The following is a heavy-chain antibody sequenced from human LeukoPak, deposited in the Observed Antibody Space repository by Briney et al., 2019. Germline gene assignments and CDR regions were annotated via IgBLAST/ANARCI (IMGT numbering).Heavy chain of an antibody. CDR2: ISYDASSV. Sequence: PGGSLRLSCAASGFTFRDYPMYWVRQAPGKGLEWVAVISYDASSVFYGDSVRGRFTISRDNAKNTVFLQMDSLKPEDTAVYYCARSPGFPFDQMDVWGKGTMVIVSP. V-gene: IGHV3-30-3*01. CDR3: ARSPGFPFDQMDV. J-gene: IGHJ6*04. D-gene: IGHD1-14*01. CDR1: GFTFRDYP.